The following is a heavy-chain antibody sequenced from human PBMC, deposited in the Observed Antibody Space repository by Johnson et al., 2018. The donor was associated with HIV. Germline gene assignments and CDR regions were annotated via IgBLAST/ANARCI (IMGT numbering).Heavy chain of an antibody. CDR2: ISYDGSNK. CDR3: AKDGYYDFWSGYHGADAFDI. D-gene: IGHD3-3*01. V-gene: IGHV3-30*18. CDR1: GFTFSSYG. J-gene: IGHJ3*02. Sequence: QVRLVESGGGVVQPGRSLRLSCAASGFTFSSYGMHWVRQAPGKGLEWVAVISYDGSNKYYADSVKGRFTISRDNSKNTLYLQMNSLRAEDTAVYYCAKDGYYDFWSGYHGADAFDIWGQGTMVTVSS.